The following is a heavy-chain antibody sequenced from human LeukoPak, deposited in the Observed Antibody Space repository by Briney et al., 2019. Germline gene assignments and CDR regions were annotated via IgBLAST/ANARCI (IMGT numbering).Heavy chain of an antibody. Sequence: ASVKVSCKASGGTFSSYAISWVRQAPGQGLEWMGGIIPIFGTANYAQKFQGRVTITTDESTSTAYMELSSLRSADTAVYYCARDPRQRPYWSGGSCYQGDAFDIWGQGTMVTVSS. CDR3: ARDPRQRPYWSGGSCYQGDAFDI. V-gene: IGHV1-69*05. CDR1: GGTFSSYA. D-gene: IGHD2-15*01. J-gene: IGHJ3*02. CDR2: IIPIFGTA.